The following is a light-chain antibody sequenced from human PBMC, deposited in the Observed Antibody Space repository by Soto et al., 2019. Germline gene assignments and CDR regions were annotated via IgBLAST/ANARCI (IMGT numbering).Light chain of an antibody. CDR3: QQYDNSRT. CDR2: GVS. Sequence: EIVLTQSPGTLSLSPGERATLSCRASQSVSSNYLAWYQQKPGQAPRLLIYGVSSRATGIPDRFSGSGSGTDFTLTISRLEPEDFAVYYCQQYDNSRTFGQGTKVEV. V-gene: IGKV3-20*01. CDR1: QSVSSNY. J-gene: IGKJ1*01.